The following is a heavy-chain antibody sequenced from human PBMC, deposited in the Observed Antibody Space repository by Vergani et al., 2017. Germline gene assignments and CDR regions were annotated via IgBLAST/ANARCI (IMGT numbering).Heavy chain of an antibody. Sequence: QVQLQQWGGGLLKPSETLSLTCVVNGGSFTSYYWTWIRQSPGEGLEWVGDIDHTGRPDYNPSLKSRLTMSVDKSRNQFSLTLNSVTATDTAIYFCARVNTETNGHLYYYYYMDVWGQGTAVNVS. V-gene: IGHV4-34*01. CDR3: ARVNTETNGHLYYYYYMDV. CDR2: IDHTGRP. J-gene: IGHJ6*03. CDR1: GGSFTSYY. D-gene: IGHD4-11*01.